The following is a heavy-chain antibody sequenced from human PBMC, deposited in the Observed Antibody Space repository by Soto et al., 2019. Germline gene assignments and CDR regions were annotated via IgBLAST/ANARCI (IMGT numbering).Heavy chain of an antibody. V-gene: IGHV3-23*01. CDR2: ISSGGTYT. D-gene: IGHD5-18*01. CDR1: GFTASNYA. CDR3: AKGSSGYNYGFYNYFDY. J-gene: IGHJ4*02. Sequence: PGGALRLSCAASGFTASNYAMTWVRQAPGKGLEWVSAISSGGTYTDYADSVKGRFTLSRDNSKNMVYLQMNSLRAEDTAVYHCAKGSSGYNYGFYNYFDYWGQGTLVPVSP.